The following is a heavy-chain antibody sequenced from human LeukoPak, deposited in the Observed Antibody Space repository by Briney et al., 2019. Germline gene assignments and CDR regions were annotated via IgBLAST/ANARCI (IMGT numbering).Heavy chain of an antibody. CDR2: ISSSSSAI. D-gene: IGHD6-13*01. CDR1: GFTFSSYS. CDR3: ARGIAAAGTALYN. V-gene: IGHV3-48*01. Sequence: GGSLRLSCVASGFTFSSYSMNWVRRAPGKGLEWVSYISSSSSAIYYADSVKGRFTISRDNSKNTLYLQINSLRAEDTAVYYCARGIAAAGTALYNWGQGTLLTVSS. J-gene: IGHJ4*02.